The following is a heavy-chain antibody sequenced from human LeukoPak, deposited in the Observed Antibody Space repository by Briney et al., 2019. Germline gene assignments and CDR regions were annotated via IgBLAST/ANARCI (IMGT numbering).Heavy chain of an antibody. J-gene: IGHJ5*02. V-gene: IGHV4-39*07. CDR1: GGPISSSSYY. D-gene: IGHD6-13*01. Sequence: SETLSLTCTVSGGPISSSSYYWGWIRQPPGKGLEWIGSIYYSGSTYYNPSLKSRVTISVDMSKNQFSLKLSSVTAADTAVYYCARVGSSWYGGSVNWFDPWGQGTLVTVSS. CDR3: ARVGSSWYGGSVNWFDP. CDR2: IYYSGST.